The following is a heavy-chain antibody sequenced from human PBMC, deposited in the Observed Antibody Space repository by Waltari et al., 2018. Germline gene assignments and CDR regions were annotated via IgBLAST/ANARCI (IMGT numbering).Heavy chain of an antibody. CDR1: VFTFSNYW. Sequence: VQLVGSGGGIILMGESLSLSFSTTVFTFSNYWIEWVRHGPWTGLMWVSRIDSDRSSTSYEDSVRGRFTISRDNAKNTLYLQMNSVRDEDTAVYYCGRARVQGVKYFDYWGRGTLVTVSS. V-gene: IGHV3-74*02. CDR2: IDSDRSST. D-gene: IGHD3-10*01. J-gene: IGHJ4*02. CDR3: GRARVQGVKYFDY.